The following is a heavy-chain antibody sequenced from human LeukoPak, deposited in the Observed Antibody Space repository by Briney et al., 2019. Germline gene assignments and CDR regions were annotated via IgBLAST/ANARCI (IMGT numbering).Heavy chain of an antibody. CDR2: INPNSGGT. CDR3: AYRVGYYGSGSYYSFDY. Sequence: ASVKVSCKASGYTFTGYYMHWVRQAPGQGLEWMGWINPNSGGTNYVQKFQGRVTMTRDTSISTAYMELSRLRSDDTAVYYCAYRVGYYGSGSYYSFDYWGQGTLVTVSS. D-gene: IGHD3-10*01. V-gene: IGHV1-2*02. CDR1: GYTFTGYY. J-gene: IGHJ4*02.